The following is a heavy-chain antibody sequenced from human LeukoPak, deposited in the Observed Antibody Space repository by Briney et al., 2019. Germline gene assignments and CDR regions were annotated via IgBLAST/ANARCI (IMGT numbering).Heavy chain of an antibody. CDR1: GFTFNNAW. CDR3: ARELGYCSSTSCSYNWFDP. CDR2: IYHSGST. D-gene: IGHD2-2*01. Sequence: AGGSLRLSCAASGFTFNNAWMSWVRQPPGKGLEWIGEIYHSGSTNYNPSLKSRVTISVDKSKNQFSLKLSSVTAADTAVYYCARELGYCSSTSCSYNWFDPWGQGTLVTVSS. V-gene: IGHV4-4*02. J-gene: IGHJ5*02.